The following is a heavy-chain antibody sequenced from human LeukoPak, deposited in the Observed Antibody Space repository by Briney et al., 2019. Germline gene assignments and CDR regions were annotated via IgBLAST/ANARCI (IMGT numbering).Heavy chain of an antibody. CDR2: IYYSGST. Sequence: SETLSLTCTVSGGSISSSSYYWSWVRQPPGKGLEWIGYIYYSGSTNYNPSLKSRVTISVDTSKNQFSLKLSSVTAADTAVYYCARDSTALRASSFSSNWYFDLWGRGTLVTVSS. D-gene: IGHD6-13*01. V-gene: IGHV4-61*01. J-gene: IGHJ2*01. CDR1: GGSISSSSYY. CDR3: ARDSTALRASSFSSNWYFDL.